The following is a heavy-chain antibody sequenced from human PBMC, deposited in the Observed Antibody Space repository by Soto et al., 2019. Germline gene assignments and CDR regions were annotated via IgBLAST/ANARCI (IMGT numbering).Heavy chain of an antibody. J-gene: IGHJ6*03. Sequence: GGSLRLSCAASGFTFSSYGMHWVRQAPGKGLEWVAVIWYDGSNKYYADSVKGRFTISRDNSKNTLYLQMNSLRAEDTAVYYCARDGGEPYYYYMDVWGKGTTVTVSS. CDR2: IWYDGSNK. D-gene: IGHD2-15*01. V-gene: IGHV3-33*01. CDR3: ARDGGEPYYYYMDV. CDR1: GFTFSSYG.